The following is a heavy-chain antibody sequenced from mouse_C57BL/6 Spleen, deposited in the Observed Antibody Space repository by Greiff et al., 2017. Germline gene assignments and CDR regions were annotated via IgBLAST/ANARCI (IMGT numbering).Heavy chain of an antibody. V-gene: IGHV1-82*01. CDR3: APTTDDLYFDV. J-gene: IGHJ1*03. CDR2: IYPGDGDT. CDR1: GYAFSSSW. Sequence: VQLQQSGPELVKPGASVKISCKASGYAFSSSWMNWGKQRPGKGLEWIGRIYPGDGDTNYNGKFKGKATLTADKSSSTAYMQLSSLTSEDSAVYFWAPTTDDLYFDVWGTGTTVTVSS. D-gene: IGHD1-1*01.